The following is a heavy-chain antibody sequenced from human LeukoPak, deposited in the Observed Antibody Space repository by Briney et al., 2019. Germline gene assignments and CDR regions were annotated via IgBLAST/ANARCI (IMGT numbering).Heavy chain of an antibody. CDR2: IRGDGRIT. Sequence: GGSLRLSCAASGFTFSNYAMGWVRQAPGKGLEWVSGIRGDGRITYYVDSVKGRFTISRDNSKNSLNLQMNSLGAEDTAVYYCVKSETTVTTFLDYWGQGTLVTVSS. CDR1: GFTFSNYA. V-gene: IGHV3-23*01. D-gene: IGHD4-17*01. J-gene: IGHJ4*02. CDR3: VKSETTVTTFLDY.